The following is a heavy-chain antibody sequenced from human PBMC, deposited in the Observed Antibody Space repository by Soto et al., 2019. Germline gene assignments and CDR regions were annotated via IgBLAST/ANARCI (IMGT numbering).Heavy chain of an antibody. J-gene: IGHJ4*02. CDR2: IYPGDSDT. D-gene: IGHD2-15*01. CDR1: GYSFTSYW. V-gene: IGHV5-51*01. Sequence: PGESLKISCKGSGYSFTSYWIGWVRQMPGKGLEWMGIIYPGDSDTRYSPSFQGQVTISADKSISTAYLQWSSLKASDTAMYYCARRYCSGGSCYGEYYFDYWGQGTLVTVSS. CDR3: ARRYCSGGSCYGEYYFDY.